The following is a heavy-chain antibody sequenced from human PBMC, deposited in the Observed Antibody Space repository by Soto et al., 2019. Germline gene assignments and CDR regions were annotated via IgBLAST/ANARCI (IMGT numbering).Heavy chain of an antibody. Sequence: EVQLVESGGGLVQPGGSLRLSCAASGFTFSRYWMHWVRQAPGEGLEWVSGISTEGSTTRYVDSVKGRFTISRDNVKSTLYRQMSRRRAEDTAVYCCAKDDFFEVGIVRGIDTWGQGTAVTVSS. J-gene: IGHJ3*02. CDR3: AKDDFFEVGIVRGIDT. CDR2: ISTEGSTT. V-gene: IGHV3-74*01. D-gene: IGHD3-3*01. CDR1: GFTFSRYW.